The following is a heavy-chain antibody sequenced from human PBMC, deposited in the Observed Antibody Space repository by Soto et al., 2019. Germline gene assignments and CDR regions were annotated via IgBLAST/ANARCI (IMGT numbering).Heavy chain of an antibody. CDR3: ARNGERDLGLNYYFYYGMDV. V-gene: IGHV1-69*05. J-gene: IGHJ6*02. CDR1: GGTFSSYA. Sequence: SVKVSCKASGGTFSSYAISWVRQAPGQGQEWMGGIIPIFGTANYAQKFQGRVTMTTETSTSTVYMELGSLRSDDTAMYYCARNGERDLGLNYYFYYGMDVWGQGTSVTLPS. CDR2: IIPIFGTA. D-gene: IGHD3-10*01.